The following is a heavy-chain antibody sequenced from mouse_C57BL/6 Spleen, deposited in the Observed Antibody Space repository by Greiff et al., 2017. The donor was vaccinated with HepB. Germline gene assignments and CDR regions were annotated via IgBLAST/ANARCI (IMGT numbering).Heavy chain of an antibody. CDR1: GYTFTSYG. D-gene: IGHD1-1*01. CDR2: IYPRSGNT. Sequence: QVQLKQSGAELARPGASVKLSCKASGYTFTSYGISWVKQRTGQGLEWIGEIYPRSGNTYYNEKFKGKATLTADKSSSTAYMELRSLTSEDSAVYFCARLGYYGSREDWYFDVWGTGTTVTVSS. J-gene: IGHJ1*03. V-gene: IGHV1-81*01. CDR3: ARLGYYGSREDWYFDV.